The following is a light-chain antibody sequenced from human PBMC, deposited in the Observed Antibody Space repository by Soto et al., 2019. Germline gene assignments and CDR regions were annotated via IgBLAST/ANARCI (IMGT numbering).Light chain of an antibody. CDR2: GAS. CDR3: QQYGSSPPT. Sequence: EIVLTQSPGTLSLSPGERATLSCRASQSVSTNCLAWYQRKPGQAPRLLIYGASSRATDIPHRFSGSGSGTDFTLTITRLEPEDFAVYYCQQYGSSPPTFGQGTKVEVK. V-gene: IGKV3-20*01. J-gene: IGKJ1*01. CDR1: QSVSTNC.